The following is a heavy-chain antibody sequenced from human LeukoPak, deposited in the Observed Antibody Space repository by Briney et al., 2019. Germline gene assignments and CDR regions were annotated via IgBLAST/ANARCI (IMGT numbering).Heavy chain of an antibody. CDR1: GFTVSSNS. Sequence: GGSLRLSCTVSGFTVSSNSMSWVRQAPGKGLEWVSFIYSDNTHYSDSVKGRFTISRDNSKNTVYLQMKSLRAEDTAVYYCAKSSRPVTAMAFFDYWGQGTLVTVSS. CDR3: AKSSRPVTAMAFFDY. J-gene: IGHJ4*02. CDR2: IYSDNT. V-gene: IGHV3-53*01. D-gene: IGHD5-18*01.